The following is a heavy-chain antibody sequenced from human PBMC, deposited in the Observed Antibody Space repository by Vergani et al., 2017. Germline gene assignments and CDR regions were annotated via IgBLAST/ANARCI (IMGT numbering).Heavy chain of an antibody. J-gene: IGHJ6*03. CDR2: IIPILGIA. CDR3: ARQRITMVRGVINDYYYMDV. Sequence: QVQLVQSGAEVKKPGSSLKVSCKASGGTFSSYAISWVLQAPGQGLAWMGRIIPILGIANYAQKFQGRVTITADTSTSTAYMELSSLRSEDTAVYYCARQRITMVRGVINDYYYMDVWGKGTTVTVSS. CDR1: GGTFSSYA. V-gene: IGHV1-69*04. D-gene: IGHD3-10*01.